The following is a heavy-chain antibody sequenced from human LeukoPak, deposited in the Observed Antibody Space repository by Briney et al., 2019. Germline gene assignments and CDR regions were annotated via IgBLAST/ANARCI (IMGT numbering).Heavy chain of an antibody. CDR2: INHSGST. CDR3: ARWYLGWFDP. Sequence: SSETLSLTCAVYGGSFSGYYWSWIRQPPGKGLEWIGEINHSGSTNYNPSLKSRVTISVDTSKNQFSLKLSSVTAADTAVYYCARWYLGWFDPWGQGTLVTVSS. D-gene: IGHD6-13*01. J-gene: IGHJ5*02. CDR1: GGSFSGYY. V-gene: IGHV4-34*01.